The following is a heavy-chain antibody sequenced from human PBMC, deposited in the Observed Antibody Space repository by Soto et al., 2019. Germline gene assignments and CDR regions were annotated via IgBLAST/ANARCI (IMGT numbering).Heavy chain of an antibody. V-gene: IGHV3-74*01. CDR1: GFSFSSYW. CDR3: AREALGALGY. Sequence: AGGSLRLSCVASGFSFSSYWMHWVRQAPGKGLVWVSRLNTDGSSTIYADSVKGRFTISRDNAKNTLYLQINSLRAEDTAVYYCAREALGALGYWGQGTPVTVSS. CDR2: LNTDGSST. J-gene: IGHJ4*02. D-gene: IGHD1-26*01.